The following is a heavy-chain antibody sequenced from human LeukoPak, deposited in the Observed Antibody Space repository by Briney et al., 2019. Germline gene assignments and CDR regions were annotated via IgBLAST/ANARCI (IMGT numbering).Heavy chain of an antibody. CDR2: ISWNSGSI. CDR1: GFTFDDYA. J-gene: IGHJ4*02. Sequence: HPGRSLRLSCAASGFTFDDYAMHWVRHAPGKGLAWVSGISWNSGSIGYADSVKGRFTISRDNAKNSLYLQMNSLRAEDTALYYCAKGGYYYGSGSYPDYWGQGTLVTVSS. D-gene: IGHD3-10*01. V-gene: IGHV3-9*01. CDR3: AKGGYYYGSGSYPDY.